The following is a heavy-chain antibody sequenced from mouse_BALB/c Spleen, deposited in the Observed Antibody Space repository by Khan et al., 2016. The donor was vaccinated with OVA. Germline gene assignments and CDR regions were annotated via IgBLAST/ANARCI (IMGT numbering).Heavy chain of an antibody. D-gene: IGHD1-1*02. CDR3: TRSGWAAFAY. J-gene: IGHJ3*01. CDR2: INPSNGGT. V-gene: IGHV1S81*02. CDR1: GYTFTNYY. Sequence: QVQLQQPGAELVKPGASVKLSCKASGYTFTNYYMYWVKQRPGQGLEWIGGINPSNGGTYCNGKFKSKATLTVDKSSSTASMQLSSLTSEDSAVYYWTRSGWAAFAYWGQGTLVTVSA.